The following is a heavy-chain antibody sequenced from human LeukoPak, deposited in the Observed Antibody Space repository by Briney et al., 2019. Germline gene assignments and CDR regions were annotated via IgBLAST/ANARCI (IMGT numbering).Heavy chain of an antibody. Sequence: ASVKVSCKASGYTFTSYYMHWVRQAPGQGLEWMGWINPNSGGTNYAQKFQGRVTMTRDTSISTAYMELSRLRSDDTAVYYCARAITIFGEYGMDVWGQGTTVTVSS. V-gene: IGHV1-2*02. CDR1: GYTFTSYY. D-gene: IGHD3-3*01. CDR3: ARAITIFGEYGMDV. J-gene: IGHJ6*02. CDR2: INPNSGGT.